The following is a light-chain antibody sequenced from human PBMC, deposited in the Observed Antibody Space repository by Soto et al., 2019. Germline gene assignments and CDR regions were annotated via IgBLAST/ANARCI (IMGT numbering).Light chain of an antibody. V-gene: IGLV2-14*01. Sequence: QSVLTQPASVSGSPGQSIAISCTGTSGDVGGYDYVSWYQQHPDKAPKLMIYEVTKRPSWVSNRFSGSKSGNTSSLTITGLQPEDEDDYYCSSHTSGSTRVFGRGTKLTVL. J-gene: IGLJ1*01. CDR1: SGDVGGYDY. CDR2: EVT. CDR3: SSHTSGSTRV.